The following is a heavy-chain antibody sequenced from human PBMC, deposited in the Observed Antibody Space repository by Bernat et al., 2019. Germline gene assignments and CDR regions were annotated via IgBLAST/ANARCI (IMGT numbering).Heavy chain of an antibody. D-gene: IGHD6-13*01. J-gene: IGHJ1*01. V-gene: IGHV3-23*01. CDR3: AKRYSTSWYVEQ. Sequence: EVQLSESGGGLVQPGGSLRLSCAASGFTFSSYAMSWARQAPGKGLEWVAGITESGGNTYYADSVKGRFTISRDNSKNTLYLQINSLRAEDTAVYYWAKRYSTSWYVEQWGQGTLVTVSS. CDR1: GFTFSSYA. CDR2: ITESGGNT.